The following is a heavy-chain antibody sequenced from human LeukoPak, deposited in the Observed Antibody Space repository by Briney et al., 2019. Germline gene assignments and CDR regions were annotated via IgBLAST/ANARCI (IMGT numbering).Heavy chain of an antibody. CDR2: INHSGST. J-gene: IGHJ4*02. CDR1: GGSFSGYY. CDR3: ARRGLSVN. Sequence: SETLSLTCAVYGGSFSGYYWSWIRQPPGKGLEWIGEINHSGSTNYNPSLKSRVTISVDTSKNQFPLKLSSVTAADTAVYYCARRGLSVNWGQGTLVTVSS. V-gene: IGHV4-34*01. D-gene: IGHD3-10*01.